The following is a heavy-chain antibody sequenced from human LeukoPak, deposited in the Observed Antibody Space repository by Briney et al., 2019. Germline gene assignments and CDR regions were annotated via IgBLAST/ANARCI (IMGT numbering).Heavy chain of an antibody. Sequence: SETLSLTCIVSGGSISSSSYSWGWVRQPPGKGLEWIGYIYYSGSTNYNPSLKSRVTISVDTSKNQFSLKLSSVTAADTAVYYCARQVDTAMAYYGMDVWGQGTTVTVSS. V-gene: IGHV4-61*05. CDR3: ARQVDTAMAYYGMDV. CDR2: IYYSGST. J-gene: IGHJ6*02. D-gene: IGHD5-18*01. CDR1: GGSISSSSYS.